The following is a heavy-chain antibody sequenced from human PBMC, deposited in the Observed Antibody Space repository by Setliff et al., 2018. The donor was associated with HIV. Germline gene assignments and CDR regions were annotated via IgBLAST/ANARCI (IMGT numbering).Heavy chain of an antibody. CDR3: ATNRGYSVYNCAY. V-gene: IGHV1-24*01. D-gene: IGHD5-12*01. CDR2: PDPEDGET. CDR1: GYSLSELS. Sequence: ASVKVSCKVSGYSLSELSIHWVRQAPGKGPEWMGGPDPEDGETSYAPQFRGRFTMTEDTSRDTAYMELSSLSPEDTAVYYCATNRGYSVYNCAYWGQGTLVTVSS. J-gene: IGHJ4*02.